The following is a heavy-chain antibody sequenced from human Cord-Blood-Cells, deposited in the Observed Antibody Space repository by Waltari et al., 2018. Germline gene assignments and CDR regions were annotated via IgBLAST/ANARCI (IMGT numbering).Heavy chain of an antibody. Sequence: QVQLVQSGAEVKKPRSSVKVSCKASGGTFSSYALRWVRKAPGLGVEWMGGMYPICVTADVERKFQGRVTITADASTSPAEMELSRLRSEDMAVYYCATLMGDSSSWYGALDIWGQGTMVTVSS. J-gene: IGHJ3*02. CDR2: MYPICVTA. CDR3: ATLMGDSSSWYGALDI. V-gene: IGHV1-69*12. D-gene: IGHD6-13*01. CDR1: GGTFSSYA.